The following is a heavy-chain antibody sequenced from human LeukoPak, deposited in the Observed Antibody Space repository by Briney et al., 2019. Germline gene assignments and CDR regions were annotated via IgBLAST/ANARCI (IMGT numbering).Heavy chain of an antibody. J-gene: IGHJ5*02. CDR1: GGSISSYY. CDR3: ARLSHLNWFDP. CDR2: IYYSGST. Sequence: SETLSLTCTVSGGSISSYYWSWIRQPPGKGLEWIGYIYYSGSTNYNPSLKSRVTVSVDTSKNQFSLKLSSVTAADTAVYYCARLSHLNWFDPWGQGTLVTVSS. V-gene: IGHV4-59*01.